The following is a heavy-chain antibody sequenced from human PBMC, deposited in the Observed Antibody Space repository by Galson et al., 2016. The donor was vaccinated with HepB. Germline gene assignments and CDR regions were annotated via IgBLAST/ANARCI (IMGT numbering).Heavy chain of an antibody. Sequence: SLRLSCAASGFTFNIYGMHWVRQAPGKGLEWVAVIRHDGSNEHYADSVRGRFTISRDNSKNTLYLQMNSLRAEDTAVYYCARDVWIESYDLGWMLYWGQGALVTVSS. D-gene: IGHD3-16*01. J-gene: IGHJ4*02. V-gene: IGHV3-33*01. CDR3: ARDVWIESYDLGWMLY. CDR2: IRHDGSNE. CDR1: GFTFNIYG.